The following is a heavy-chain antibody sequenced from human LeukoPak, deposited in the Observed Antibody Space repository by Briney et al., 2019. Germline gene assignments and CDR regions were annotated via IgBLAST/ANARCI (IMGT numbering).Heavy chain of an antibody. CDR1: GDSFTSVTDY. CDR3: ARSSSGFLHP. V-gene: IGHV4-39*07. J-gene: IGHJ5*02. D-gene: IGHD3-22*01. CDR2: GDYSGGT. Sequence: KSSETLSLTCTVSGDSFTSVTDYWAWIRQPPGKGLEWIATGDYSGGTYYNPSLESRVAISADMSKNQISLKLTSVTGADTAVYYCARSSSGFLHPWGQGTLVTVSS.